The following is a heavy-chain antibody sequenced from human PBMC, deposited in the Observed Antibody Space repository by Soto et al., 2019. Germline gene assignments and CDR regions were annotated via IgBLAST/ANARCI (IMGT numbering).Heavy chain of an antibody. Sequence: ASVKVSCKASGYTFTSYPVHWVRQAPGQRLEWMGWINTGNGYTKYSQKFQGRVSITRDTSASTTYMQLTSLRSDDTALYYCARDRGGYCSGGSCSEAWFDPWGQGTLVTSPQ. J-gene: IGHJ5*02. CDR1: GYTFTSYP. CDR3: ARDRGGYCSGGSCSEAWFDP. D-gene: IGHD2-15*01. V-gene: IGHV1-3*04. CDR2: INTGNGYT.